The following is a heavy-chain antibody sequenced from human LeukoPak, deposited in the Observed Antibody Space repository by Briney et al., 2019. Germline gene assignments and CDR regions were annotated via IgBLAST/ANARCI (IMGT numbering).Heavy chain of an antibody. D-gene: IGHD2-8*02. CDR1: GGSFNNYY. CDR3: ASRGSHCTGGTCYFAN. Sequence: SETLSLTCAVYGGSFNNYYWSWIRQPPGKGLEWIGEINHSGSTNYNPSPKSRVTISVDTSKNKFSLKLNSVTAADTAVYYCASRGSHCTGGTCYFANWGQGTLVTVSS. J-gene: IGHJ4*02. V-gene: IGHV4-34*01. CDR2: INHSGST.